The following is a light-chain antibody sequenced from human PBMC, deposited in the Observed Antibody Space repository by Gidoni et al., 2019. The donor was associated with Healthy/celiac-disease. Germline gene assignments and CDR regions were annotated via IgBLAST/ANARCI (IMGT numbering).Light chain of an antibody. Sequence: DIVMTQPPDSLAVSLGERATINCKSSQSVLYSSNNKNYLAWYQQKPGQPPKLLIYWASTRESGVPYRFSGSGSGTDFTLTISSLQAEDVAVYYCQQYCNTPGYTFGQGTKLEIK. CDR1: QSVLYSSNNKNY. CDR3: QQYCNTPGYT. CDR2: WAS. J-gene: IGKJ2*01. V-gene: IGKV4-1*01.